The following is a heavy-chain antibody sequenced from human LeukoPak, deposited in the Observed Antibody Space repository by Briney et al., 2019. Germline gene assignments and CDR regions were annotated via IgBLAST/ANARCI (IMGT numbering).Heavy chain of an antibody. J-gene: IGHJ5*02. CDR2: MYYTGKT. CDR3: ARSPTGGVPNWFDP. CDR1: GGSISSGDYY. Sequence: PSETLSLTCTVSGGSISSGDYYWSWIRQPPGKGLEWIGHMYYTGKTYYNPSLKSRVTISLDTSKKQFSLNLRSVTAADTAMYFCARSPTGGVPNWFDPWGQGSMVTVSS. V-gene: IGHV4-30-4*01. D-gene: IGHD1-14*01.